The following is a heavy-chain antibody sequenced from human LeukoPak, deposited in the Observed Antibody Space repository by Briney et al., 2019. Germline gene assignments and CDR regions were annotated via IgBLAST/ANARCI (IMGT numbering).Heavy chain of an antibody. V-gene: IGHV4-39*01. Sequence: SETLSLTCTVSGGSISSSSYYWGWIRQPPGKGLEWIGSIYYSGSTYYNPSLKSRVTISVDTSKNQFSLKLSSVTAADTAVYYCARRQDSSSWYVDWFDPWGQGTLVTVSS. D-gene: IGHD6-13*01. J-gene: IGHJ5*02. CDR2: IYYSGST. CDR1: GGSISSSSYY. CDR3: ARRQDSSSWYVDWFDP.